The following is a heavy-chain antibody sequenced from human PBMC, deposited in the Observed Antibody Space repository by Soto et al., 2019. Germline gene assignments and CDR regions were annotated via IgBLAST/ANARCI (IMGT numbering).Heavy chain of an antibody. D-gene: IGHD2-8*01. CDR3: ARDGYCTNGVCYHSYYYYYYGMDV. V-gene: IGHV1-69*06. J-gene: IGHJ6*02. Sequence: GASVKVSCKASGGTFSSYAISWVRQAPGQGLEWMGGIIPIFGTANYAQKFQGRVTITADKSTSTAYMELSSLRSEDTAVYYCARDGYCTNGVCYHSYYYYYYGMDVWGQGTTVTVSS. CDR1: GGTFSSYA. CDR2: IIPIFGTA.